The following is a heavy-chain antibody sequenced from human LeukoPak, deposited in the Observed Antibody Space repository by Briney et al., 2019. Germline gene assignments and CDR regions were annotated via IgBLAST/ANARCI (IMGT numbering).Heavy chain of an antibody. J-gene: IGHJ3*02. CDR1: GFTFSSYW. CDR2: ISSSSSYI. D-gene: IGHD2-8*01. CDR3: ARSYCTNGVCYTIPYDAFDI. Sequence: GGSLRLSCAASGFTFSSYWMHWVRQAPGKGLEWVSSISSSSSYIYYADSVKGRFTISRDNAKNSLYLQMNSLRAEDTAVYYCARSYCTNGVCYTIPYDAFDIWGQGTMVTVSS. V-gene: IGHV3-21*01.